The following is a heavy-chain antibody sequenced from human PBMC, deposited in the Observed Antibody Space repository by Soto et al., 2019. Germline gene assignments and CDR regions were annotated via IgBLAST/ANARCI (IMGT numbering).Heavy chain of an antibody. CDR2: IYYSGST. CDR3: ARSGSWYYYGMDV. D-gene: IGHD1-26*01. Sequence: SETLSLTCSVSGGSISSYYWSWIRQPPGKGLEWIGYIYYSGSTNYNPSLKSRVTISVDTSKNQFSLKLSSVTAADTAVYYCARSGSWYYYGMDVWGQGTTVTVSS. J-gene: IGHJ6*02. V-gene: IGHV4-59*01. CDR1: GGSISSYY.